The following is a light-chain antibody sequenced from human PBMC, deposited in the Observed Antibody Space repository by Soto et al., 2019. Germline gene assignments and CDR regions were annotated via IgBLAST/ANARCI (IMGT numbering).Light chain of an antibody. CDR1: QGISNY. CDR3: QKYNSAPL. CDR2: AAS. J-gene: IGKJ3*01. V-gene: IGKV1-27*01. Sequence: DIQMTQSPSSLSASVGDRVTITCRASQGISNYLAWYQQKPGKVPKLLIYAASTLQSGVPSRFRDSGSGTDFTLTISSLQPEDVATYYCQKYNSAPLFGPGTKVDIK.